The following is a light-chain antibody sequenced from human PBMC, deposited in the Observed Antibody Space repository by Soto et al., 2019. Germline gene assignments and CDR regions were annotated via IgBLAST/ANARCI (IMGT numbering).Light chain of an antibody. CDR1: QSVYST. CDR2: ATS. CDR3: QHYNNWPLT. Sequence: EIVMTQSPATLSVSPGERATLSCRASQSVYSTLAWYQQKPGQAPRLLIYATSPRATGIPARFSGSGSGTEFTLTISSLQSEDFAVYYCQHYNNWPLTFGGGTKVDIK. V-gene: IGKV3-15*01. J-gene: IGKJ4*01.